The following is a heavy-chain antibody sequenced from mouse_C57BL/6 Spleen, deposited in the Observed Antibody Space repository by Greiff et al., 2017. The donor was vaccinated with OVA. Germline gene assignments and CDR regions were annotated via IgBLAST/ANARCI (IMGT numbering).Heavy chain of an antibody. CDR2: IDPENGDT. Sequence: EVKLMESGAELVRPGASVKLSCTASGFNIKDDYMHWVKQRPEQGLEWIGWIDPENGDTEYASKFQGKATITADTSSNTAYLQLSSLTSEDTAVYYCTKTVVATGFDYWGQGTTLTVSS. V-gene: IGHV14-4*01. CDR3: TKTVVATGFDY. CDR1: GFNIKDDY. D-gene: IGHD1-1*01. J-gene: IGHJ2*01.